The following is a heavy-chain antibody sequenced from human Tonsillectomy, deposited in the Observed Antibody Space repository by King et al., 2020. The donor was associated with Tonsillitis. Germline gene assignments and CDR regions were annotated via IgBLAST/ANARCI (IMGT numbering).Heavy chain of an antibody. D-gene: IGHD3-22*01. CDR3: ARDITYYDDSSGPWYYYYYGMDV. J-gene: IGHJ6*02. CDR2: ISYDGSNK. CDR1: GFTFSSYA. Sequence: VQLVESGGGVVQPGRSLRLSCAASGFTFSSYAMHWVRQAPGKGLEWVAVISYDGSNKYYADSVKGRFTISRDNSKNTLYLQMNSLRAEETAVYYCARDITYYDDSSGPWYYYYYGMDVWGQGTTVTVSS. V-gene: IGHV3-30*04.